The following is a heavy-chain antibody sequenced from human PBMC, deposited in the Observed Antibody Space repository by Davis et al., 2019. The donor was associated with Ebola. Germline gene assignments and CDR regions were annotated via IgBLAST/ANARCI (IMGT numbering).Heavy chain of an antibody. CDR2: INPSGGST. CDR3: ARDGYCSSTSCYTLYYYYYGMDV. V-gene: IGHV1-46*01. CDR1: GYTFTSYY. J-gene: IGHJ6*02. Sequence: AASVKVSCKASGYTFTSYYMHWVRQAPGQGLEWMGIINPSGGSTSYAQKFQGRVTMTRDTSTSTAYMELRSLRSDDTAVYYCARDGYCSSTSCYTLYYYYYGMDVWGQGTTVTVSS. D-gene: IGHD2-2*02.